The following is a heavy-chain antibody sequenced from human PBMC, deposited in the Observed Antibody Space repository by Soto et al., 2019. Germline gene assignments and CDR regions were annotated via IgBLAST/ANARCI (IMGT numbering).Heavy chain of an antibody. CDR3: GSVGYCSSTNCLFYYYHYGMDV. CDR1: GGTFSSHA. V-gene: IGHV1-69*13. D-gene: IGHD2-2*03. Sequence: GASVKVSCKASGGTFSSHAISWVRQAPGRGLEWMGGIIPIFGTTNYAQNFRARVPITADESTSTAYMELSSLTSEDTAVYYCGSVGYCSSTNCLFYYYHYGMDVWGQGTTVTVSS. CDR2: IIPIFGTT. J-gene: IGHJ6*02.